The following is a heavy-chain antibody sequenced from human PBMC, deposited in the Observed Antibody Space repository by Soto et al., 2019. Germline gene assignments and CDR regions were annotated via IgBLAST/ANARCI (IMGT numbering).Heavy chain of an antibody. CDR3: AFGWYFFDY. D-gene: IGHD6-19*01. Sequence: QVQLVESGGGVVQPGRSLRLSCAASGFTFSNYGMHWARQAPGKGLEWVAGISYDGSNKYYADSVKGRFTISRDNSKNTLYLQMNSLRTEDTAVYYCAFGWYFFDYCGQGTLGTVSP. CDR1: GFTFSNYG. CDR2: ISYDGSNK. V-gene: IGHV3-30*03. J-gene: IGHJ4*02.